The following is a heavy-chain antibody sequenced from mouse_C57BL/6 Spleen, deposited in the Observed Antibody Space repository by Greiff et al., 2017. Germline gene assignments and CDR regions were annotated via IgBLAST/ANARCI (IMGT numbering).Heavy chain of an antibody. J-gene: IGHJ2*01. CDR3: ARSGPTVVATEGGFDY. V-gene: IGHV1-66*01. CDR2: IYPGSGNT. Sequence: VQLQQSGPELVKPGASVKISCKASGYSFTSYYIHWVKQRPGQGLEWIGWIYPGSGNTKYNEKFKGKATLTADTSSSTAYMQLSSLTSEDSAVYYGARSGPTVVATEGGFDYWGQGTTLTVSS. CDR1: GYSFTSYY. D-gene: IGHD1-1*01.